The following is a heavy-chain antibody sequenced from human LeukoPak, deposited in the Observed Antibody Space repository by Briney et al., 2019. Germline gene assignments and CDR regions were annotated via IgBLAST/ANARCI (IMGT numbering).Heavy chain of an antibody. Sequence: SVKDSCKASGGTFSSYAISWVRQAPGQGLEWMGMIFPIFGTANYAQKFQGRVTSTTDESTSTAYMELSSLRSEDTAVYYCARDSKTRSRSWPDDVFDIWGQGTMVTVSS. V-gene: IGHV1-69*05. CDR2: IFPIFGTA. CDR3: ARDSKTRSRSWPDDVFDI. D-gene: IGHD6-13*01. J-gene: IGHJ3*02. CDR1: GGTFSSYA.